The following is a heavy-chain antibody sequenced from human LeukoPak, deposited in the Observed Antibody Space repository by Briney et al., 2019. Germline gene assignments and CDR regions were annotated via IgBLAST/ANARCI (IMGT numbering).Heavy chain of an antibody. D-gene: IGHD6-6*01. CDR1: GYSFTSYW. V-gene: IGHV5-51*01. Sequence: GESLKISCKGSGYSFTSYWIGWVRQMPGKGLEWMGIIYPGDSDTRYSPSFQGQVTISADKSISTAYLQWSSLKASDTAMYYCARADSSSANYCYYYYMDVWGKGTTVTVSS. J-gene: IGHJ6*03. CDR2: IYPGDSDT. CDR3: ARADSSSANYCYYYYMDV.